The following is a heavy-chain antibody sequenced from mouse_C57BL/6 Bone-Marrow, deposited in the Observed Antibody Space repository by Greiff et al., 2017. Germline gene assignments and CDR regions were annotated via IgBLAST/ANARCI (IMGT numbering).Heavy chain of an antibody. CDR3: ANAYYSNYGFAY. D-gene: IGHD2-5*01. CDR2: IYPRSGNT. J-gene: IGHJ3*01. V-gene: IGHV1-81*01. CDR1: GYTFTGYG. Sequence: QVQLQQSGAELARPGASVKLSCKASGYTFTGYGISWVKQSTGQGLEWIGEIYPRSGNTYYNEKFKGKATLTADKSSSTAYMELRSLTSEDSAVYFCANAYYSNYGFAYWGQGTLVTVSA.